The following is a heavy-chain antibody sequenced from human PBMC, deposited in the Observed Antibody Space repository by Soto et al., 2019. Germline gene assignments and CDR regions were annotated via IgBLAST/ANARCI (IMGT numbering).Heavy chain of an antibody. D-gene: IGHD3-3*02. CDR1: GGTFSSSA. CDR3: ARDKDRQQLGGNYYYILDV. V-gene: IGHV1-69*12. J-gene: IGHJ6*02. CDR2: IMPIFRTP. Sequence: QVQLVQSGSEVKKPGSSVKLSCKASGGTFSSSAISWVRQAPGQGLEWMGGIMPIFRTPDYAQKFQGRVTMPADEATTTADMELRRLRSEDTAVYFCARDKDRQQLGGNYYYILDVWGQGTTVTVSS.